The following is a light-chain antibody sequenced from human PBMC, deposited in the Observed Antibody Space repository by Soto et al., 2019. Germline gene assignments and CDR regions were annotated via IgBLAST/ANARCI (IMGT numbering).Light chain of an antibody. Sequence: EIVMTQSPATLSVSPVERATLSCRASQSVSTNLAWYQQKPGQAPRLLIYGASTRATGIPARFSGSGSGTEFTLTISSLEPEDFAVYYCQQRSNWPRTFGQGTKVDI. V-gene: IGKV3-15*01. J-gene: IGKJ1*01. CDR1: QSVSTN. CDR3: QQRSNWPRT. CDR2: GAS.